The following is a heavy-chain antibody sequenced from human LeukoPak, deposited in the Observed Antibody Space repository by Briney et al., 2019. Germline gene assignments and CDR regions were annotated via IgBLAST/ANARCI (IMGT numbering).Heavy chain of an antibody. V-gene: IGHV1-18*01. CDR2: ISAYNGNT. CDR1: GYTFTCYV. Sequence: GASVKLACKASGYTFTCYVISWVRQAPGQGLEWMGWISAYNGNTNYAQKLQGRVIMTTDTSTSTAYMELRRLRSDDTAVYYCAGGYCSGGSCYSGDYWGQGTLVTVSS. CDR3: AGGYCSGGSCYSGDY. J-gene: IGHJ4*02. D-gene: IGHD2-15*01.